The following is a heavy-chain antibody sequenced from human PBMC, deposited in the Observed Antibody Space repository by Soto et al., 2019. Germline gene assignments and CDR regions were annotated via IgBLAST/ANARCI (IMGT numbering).Heavy chain of an antibody. CDR1: GSTFSNDW. V-gene: IGHV3-74*01. J-gene: IGHJ6*02. CDR2: INSDGSST. Sequence: GGSLRLSCAVSGSTFSNDWMRWVRQAPGKGLVWVSHINSDGSSTNYADFVKGRFTIARDNAKNTVYLQMNSLRAEDTAVYYCARDRSYSLDVWGQGTTVTVSS. CDR3: ARDRSYSLDV.